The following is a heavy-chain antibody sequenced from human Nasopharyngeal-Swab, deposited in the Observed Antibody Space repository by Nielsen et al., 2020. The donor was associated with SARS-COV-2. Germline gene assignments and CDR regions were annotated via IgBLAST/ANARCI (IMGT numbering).Heavy chain of an antibody. D-gene: IGHD3-22*01. CDR3: ARGQGPRHYYDSSGYYYDVLGRGYYFDY. CDR2: INHSGST. V-gene: IGHV4-34*01. J-gene: IGHJ4*02. Sequence: WIRQPPGKGLEWIGEINHSGSTNYNPSLKSRVTISVDTSKNQFSLKLSSVTAADTAVNYCARGQGPRHYYDSSGYYYDVLGRGYYFDYWGQGTLVTVSS.